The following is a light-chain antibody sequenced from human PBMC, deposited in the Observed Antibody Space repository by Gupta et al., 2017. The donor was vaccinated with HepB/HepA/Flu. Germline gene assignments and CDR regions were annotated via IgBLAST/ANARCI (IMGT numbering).Light chain of an antibody. Sequence: SYELTQPPSVSVSPGQTDSLTRSGDKSGDKYACWYQQKPGQSPVLVIDKDSKRAAGIPVRFSGSNSGNTATLTIRGTEAMDEDDYYCQAWDSSNVVFGGGTKLTVL. CDR1: KSGDKY. CDR2: KDS. CDR3: QAWDSSNVV. J-gene: IGLJ2*01. V-gene: IGLV3-1*01.